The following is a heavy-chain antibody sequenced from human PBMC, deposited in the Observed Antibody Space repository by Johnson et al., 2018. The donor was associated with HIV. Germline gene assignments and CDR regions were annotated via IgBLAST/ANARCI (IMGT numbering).Heavy chain of an antibody. Sequence: VQLVESGGGLVQPGGSLRLSCAASGITVGTNYMSWVRQAPGKGLEWVSVIFSVGDVYYADSVKGRFTISRDNSKNMVYLQMNSLRPEDTAVYYCARDGRDLVTRGSFDVWGQGTGVTVSS. CDR1: GITVGTNY. J-gene: IGHJ3*01. CDR2: IFSVGDV. CDR3: ARDGRDLVTRGSFDV. D-gene: IGHD3-9*01. V-gene: IGHV3-66*02.